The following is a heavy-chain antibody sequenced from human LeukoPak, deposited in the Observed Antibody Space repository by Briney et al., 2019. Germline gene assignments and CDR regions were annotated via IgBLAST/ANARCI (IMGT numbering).Heavy chain of an antibody. Sequence: PGESLKISCQASGYTFVNYWIAWVRQMPGKGLEWMGIIYPGDSDTRYSPSFQGQVTISADKSISAAYLQWSSLKASDTAMYYCARRWTAEFDYWGQGTLVTVSS. CDR3: ARRWTAEFDY. D-gene: IGHD2-2*01. CDR2: IYPGDSDT. J-gene: IGHJ4*02. CDR1: GYTFVNYW. V-gene: IGHV5-51*03.